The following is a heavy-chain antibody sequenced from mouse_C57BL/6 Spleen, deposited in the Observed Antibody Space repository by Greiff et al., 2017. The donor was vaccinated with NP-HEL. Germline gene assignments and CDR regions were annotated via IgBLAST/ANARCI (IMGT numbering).Heavy chain of an antibody. CDR3: AIGEASTMITT. V-gene: IGHV3-6*01. J-gene: IGHJ2*01. D-gene: IGHD2-4*01. CDR2: ISYDGSN. Sequence: VQLKESGPGLVKPSQSLSLTCSVTGYSTTSGYYWNWIRQFPGNKLEWMGYISYDGSNNYNPSLKNRISITRDTSKNQFFLKLNSVTTEDTATYYCAIGEASTMITTWGQGTTLTVSS. CDR1: GYSTTSGYY.